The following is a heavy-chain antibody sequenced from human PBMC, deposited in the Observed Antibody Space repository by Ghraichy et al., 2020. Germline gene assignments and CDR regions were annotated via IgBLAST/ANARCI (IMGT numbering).Heavy chain of an antibody. V-gene: IGHV1-18*04. D-gene: IGHD3-22*01. Sequence: ASVKVSCKTSGYTFTTYGITWVRQAPGQGLEWMGWISTDNGNKNFAQRLQGRVTMTTDISTSTAYLDLRSLRSDDTAVYYCARVTAIYHDSSGYYCDYWGQGTLVTVSS. CDR3: ARVTAIYHDSSGYYCDY. CDR2: ISTDNGNK. J-gene: IGHJ4*02. CDR1: GYTFTTYG.